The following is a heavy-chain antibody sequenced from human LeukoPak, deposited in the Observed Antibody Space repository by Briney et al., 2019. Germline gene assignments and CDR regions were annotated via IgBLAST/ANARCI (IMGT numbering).Heavy chain of an antibody. V-gene: IGHV4-59*12. CDR3: ARDGAKRTMIVVVPDYFDY. CDR2: IYYSGST. D-gene: IGHD3-22*01. Sequence: SETLSLTCTVSGGSISSNYWSWIRQPPGKGLEWIGSIYYSGSTYYNPSLKSRVIISVDTSKNQFSLKLSSVTAADTAVYYCARDGAKRTMIVVVPDYFDYWGQGTLVTVSS. J-gene: IGHJ4*02. CDR1: GGSISSNY.